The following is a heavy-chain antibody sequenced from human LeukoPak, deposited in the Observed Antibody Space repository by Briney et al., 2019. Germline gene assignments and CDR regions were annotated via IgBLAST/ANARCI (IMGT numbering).Heavy chain of an antibody. CDR1: GFSLSTSAVG. V-gene: IGHV2-5*01. D-gene: IGHD6-19*01. CDR2: LYWNDDN. J-gene: IGHJ4*02. CDR3: AHGSGWLFDY. Sequence: SSPTLVKPTQTLTLTCTFSGFSLSTSAVGVGWFRQPPGKALDWLALLYWNDDNHYSPSLKSRLTVTKDTSKNQVVLTMTNVGPVDTATYFCAHGSGWLFDYWGQGTLVTVSS.